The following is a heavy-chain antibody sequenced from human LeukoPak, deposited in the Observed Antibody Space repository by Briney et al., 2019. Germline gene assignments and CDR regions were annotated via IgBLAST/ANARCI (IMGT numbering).Heavy chain of an antibody. CDR2: IYYGGST. CDR3: ARVSSSWSLDAFDI. Sequence: SETLSLTCTVSGGSISSGGYYWSWIRQHPGKGLEWIGYIYYGGSTYYNPSLKSRVTISVDTSKNQFSLKLSSVTAADTAVYYCARVSSSWSLDAFDIWGQGTMVTVSS. J-gene: IGHJ3*02. CDR1: GGSISSGGYY. D-gene: IGHD6-13*01. V-gene: IGHV4-31*03.